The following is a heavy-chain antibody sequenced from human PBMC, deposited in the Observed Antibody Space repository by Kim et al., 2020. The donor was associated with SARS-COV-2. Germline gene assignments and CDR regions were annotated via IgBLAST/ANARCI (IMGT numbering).Heavy chain of an antibody. CDR1: GGTFSSYA. V-gene: IGHV1-69*04. CDR2: IIPILGIA. J-gene: IGHJ6*02. Sequence: SVKVSCKASGGTFSSYAISWVRQAPGQGLEWMGRIIPILGIANYAQKFQGRVTITADKSTSTAYMELSSLRSEDTAVYYCASVHGRYCSSTSCRHYYYYGMDVWGQGTTVTVSS. CDR3: ASVHGRYCSSTSCRHYYYYGMDV. D-gene: IGHD2-2*01.